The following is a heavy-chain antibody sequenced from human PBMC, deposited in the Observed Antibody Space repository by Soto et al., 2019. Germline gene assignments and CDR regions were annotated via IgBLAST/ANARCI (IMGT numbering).Heavy chain of an antibody. Sequence: QVQLQESGPGLVKPSQTLSLTCTVSGGSIGSGDYYWSWIRQSPGKGLEWIGYIYYSGSTYYNPSLDSRLTISIETSKNQFSLKLSSVTAADTAVYYCGRDDGGYDRIVYWGQGTLVTVST. CDR3: GRDDGGYDRIVY. J-gene: IGHJ4*02. D-gene: IGHD5-12*01. CDR1: GGSIGSGDYY. CDR2: IYYSGST. V-gene: IGHV4-31*03.